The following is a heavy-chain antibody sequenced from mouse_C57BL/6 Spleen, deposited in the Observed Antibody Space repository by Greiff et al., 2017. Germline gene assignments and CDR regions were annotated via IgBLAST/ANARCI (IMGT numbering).Heavy chain of an antibody. J-gene: IGHJ2*01. V-gene: IGHV1-81*01. CDR2: IYPRSGNT. CDR3: ARKDDGYHGY. CDR1: GYTFTSYG. D-gene: IGHD2-3*01. Sequence: VQLQQSGAELARPGASVKLSCKASGYTFTSYGISWVKQRTGQGLEWIGEIYPRSGNTYYNEKFKGKATLTADKSSSTAYMELRSLTSEDSAVYFCARKDDGYHGYWGQGTTLTVSS.